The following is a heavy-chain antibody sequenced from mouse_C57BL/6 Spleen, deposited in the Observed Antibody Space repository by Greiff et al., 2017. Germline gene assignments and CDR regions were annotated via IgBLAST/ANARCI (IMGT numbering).Heavy chain of an antibody. CDR2: INPSSGYT. CDR1: GYTFTSYT. J-gene: IGHJ4*01. D-gene: IGHD1-1*01. Sequence: VQLQQSGAELARPGASVKMSCKASGYTFTSYTMHWVKQRPGQGLEWIGYINPSSGYTKYNQKFKDKATLTADKSSSTAYMQLSSLTSEDSAVYYCERSYGSSYEYYAMDYWGQGTSVTVSS. CDR3: ERSYGSSYEYYAMDY. V-gene: IGHV1-4*01.